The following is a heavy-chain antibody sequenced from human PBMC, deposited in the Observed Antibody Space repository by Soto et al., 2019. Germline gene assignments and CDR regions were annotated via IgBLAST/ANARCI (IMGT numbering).Heavy chain of an antibody. J-gene: IGHJ4*02. V-gene: IGHV3-33*01. D-gene: IGHD6-13*01. CDR3: ARVLGSSWFGNYFDY. CDR1: GFTFSSYG. CDR2: IWYDGSNK. Sequence: SGGSLRLSCAASGFTFSSYGMHWVRQAPGKGLEWVAVIWYDGSNKYYADSVKGRFTISRDNSKNTLYLQMNSLRAEDTAVYYCARVLGSSWFGNYFDYWGQGTLVTVSS.